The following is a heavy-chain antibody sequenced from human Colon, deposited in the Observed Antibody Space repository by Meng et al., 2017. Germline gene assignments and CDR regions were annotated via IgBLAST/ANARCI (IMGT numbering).Heavy chain of an antibody. CDR2: LVPIFGNA. V-gene: IGHV1-69*13. J-gene: IGHJ4*02. CDR1: GGSFSSYS. D-gene: IGHD3-10*01. CDR3: TRATTELLWVGEFTD. Sequence: SVKVSCKTSGGSFSSYSISWVRQAPGQGLDWMGGLVPIFGNANYAQKFQGRVTITADESTTNAYMELISLGSDDTAIYYCTRATTELLWVGEFTDWGQGTRVT.